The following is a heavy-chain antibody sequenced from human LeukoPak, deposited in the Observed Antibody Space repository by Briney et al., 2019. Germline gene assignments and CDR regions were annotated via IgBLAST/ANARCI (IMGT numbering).Heavy chain of an antibody. J-gene: IGHJ4*02. CDR3: AREGDYGDY. Sequence: PGGSLRLSCAASGFTFSSYSMNWVRQAPGKGLEWVSSISSSSSYIYYAASVEGRFTISRDNAKNSLYLQMNSLRAEDTAVYYCAREGDYGDYWGQGTLVTVSS. V-gene: IGHV3-21*01. CDR2: ISSSSSYI. CDR1: GFTFSSYS. D-gene: IGHD4-17*01.